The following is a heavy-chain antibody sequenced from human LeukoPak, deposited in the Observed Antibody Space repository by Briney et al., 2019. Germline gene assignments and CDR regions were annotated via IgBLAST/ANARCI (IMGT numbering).Heavy chain of an antibody. CDR3: ARERINYDSSGYAYAEYSQH. D-gene: IGHD3-22*01. J-gene: IGHJ1*01. CDR2: IIPILGIA. V-gene: IGHV1-69*04. Sequence: AASVKVSCKSSVGTFSSYAISWVRRAPGQGLVWVGRIIPILGIAKNAQKFQGRVTITADKSTSTAYMERSSLRSEDTAVYYCARERINYDSSGYAYAEYSQHWGQGTLVTVYS. CDR1: VGTFSSYA.